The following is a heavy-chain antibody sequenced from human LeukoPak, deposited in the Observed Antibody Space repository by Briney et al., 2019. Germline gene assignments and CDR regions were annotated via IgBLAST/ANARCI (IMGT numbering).Heavy chain of an antibody. Sequence: SDTLSLTCSVSVASVSIGDYYGSSIRQPGGKGLEWNGRIYGSVSTQYSPYLQYNPSLKSRVTISKDSSTNQHSQSLHSVTVAETAMYCCARDRDGAGMRVSSFQYWGQEIPVTVSS. J-gene: IGHJ4*02. CDR2: IYGSVSTQYSPYL. CDR1: VASVSIGDYY. D-gene: IGHD1-1*01. V-gene: IGHV4-61*02. CDR3: ARDRDGAGMRVSSFQY.